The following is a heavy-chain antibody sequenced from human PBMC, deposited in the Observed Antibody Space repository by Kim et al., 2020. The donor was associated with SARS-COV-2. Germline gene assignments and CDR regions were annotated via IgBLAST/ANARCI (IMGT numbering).Heavy chain of an antibody. V-gene: IGHV3-30-3*01. CDR2: ISYDGSNN. J-gene: IGHJ4*02. Sequence: GGSLRLSCAASGFTFSSYAMHWVRQAPGKGLEWVAVISYDGSNNYYADSVKGRFTISRDNSKNTLYLQMNSLRAEDTAVYYCARGDGGYRVYFDYWGQGTLVTVSS. CDR3: ARGDGGYRVYFDY. CDR1: GFTFSSYA. D-gene: IGHD5-12*01.